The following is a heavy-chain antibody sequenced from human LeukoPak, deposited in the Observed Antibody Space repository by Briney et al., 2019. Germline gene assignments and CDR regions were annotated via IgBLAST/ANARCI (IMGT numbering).Heavy chain of an antibody. CDR1: GGTFSSYA. J-gene: IGHJ3*02. D-gene: IGHD6-19*01. CDR2: IIPIFGTA. CDR3: ASSVFSFSGSQWDPFDI. V-gene: IGHV1-69*06. Sequence: ASVKVSCKASGGTFSSYAISWVRQAPGQGLEWMGGIIPIFGTANYAQKFQGRVTITADKSTSTAYMELSSLRSEDTAMYYCASSVFSFSGSQWDPFDIWGQGTMVTVSS.